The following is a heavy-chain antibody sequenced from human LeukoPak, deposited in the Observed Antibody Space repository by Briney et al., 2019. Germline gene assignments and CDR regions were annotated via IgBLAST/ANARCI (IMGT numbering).Heavy chain of an antibody. CDR1: GCTFTSYD. D-gene: IGHD1-26*01. V-gene: IGHV1-8*01. J-gene: IGHJ4*02. CDR2: MNPNSGNT. Sequence: GASVKVSCKASGCTFTSYDINWVRQATGQGLEWMGWMNPNSGNTGYAQKFQGRVTMTRNTSISTAYMELSSLRSEDTAVYYCARAALVGATSPSDYWGQGTLVTVSS. CDR3: ARAALVGATSPSDY.